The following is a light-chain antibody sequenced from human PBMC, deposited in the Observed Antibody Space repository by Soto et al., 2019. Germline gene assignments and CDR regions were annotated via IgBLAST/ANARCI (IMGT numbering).Light chain of an antibody. CDR1: QSVSSSY. V-gene: IGKV3-20*01. CDR3: QQYGSLPRT. J-gene: IGKJ1*01. Sequence: EIVLTQSPGTLSLPPGERATLSCRASQSVSSSYLAWYQQKPGQAPRLLIYGASSRATGIPDRFSGSGSGTAFTLTISRLEPEDFAVYYCQQYGSLPRTFCQGTEVEIK. CDR2: GAS.